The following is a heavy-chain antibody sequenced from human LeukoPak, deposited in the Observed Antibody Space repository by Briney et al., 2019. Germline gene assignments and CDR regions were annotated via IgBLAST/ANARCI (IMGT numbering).Heavy chain of an antibody. D-gene: IGHD1-26*01. CDR3: AREAVPLHTGSYPRHFDY. CDR2: INPNSGGT. V-gene: IGHV1-2*02. J-gene: IGHJ4*02. Sequence: ASVKVSCKASGYTFTGYYMHWVRQAPGQGLEWMGWINPNSGGTNYAQKFQGRVTMTRDTSISTAYMELSRLRSDDTAVYYCAREAVPLHTGSYPRHFDYWGQGTLVPASS. CDR1: GYTFTGYY.